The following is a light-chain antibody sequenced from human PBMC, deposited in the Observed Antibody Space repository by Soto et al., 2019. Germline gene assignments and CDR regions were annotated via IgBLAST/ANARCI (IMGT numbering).Light chain of an antibody. J-gene: IGKJ1*01. Sequence: DIQMTQSPSTLSASVGDRVTITCRASQSISRWLAWYQQKPGKAPKLLIFDAYNLESGVPTRFSGSGSGTEFTLTISSLHPDDFATYYCQQYNILSTFGQGTKVDIK. CDR1: QSISRW. CDR3: QQYNILST. V-gene: IGKV1-5*01. CDR2: DAY.